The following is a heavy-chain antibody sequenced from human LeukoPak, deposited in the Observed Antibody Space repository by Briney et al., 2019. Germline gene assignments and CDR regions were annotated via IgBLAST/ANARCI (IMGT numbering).Heavy chain of an antibody. D-gene: IGHD2-15*01. CDR2: ITNNDGTT. J-gene: IGHJ4*02. Sequence: GGSLRLSCAASGFTFSDYYMSWIRQAPGKGLEWISYITNNDGTTYYADSVKGRFTISRDNAKNSFYLQMNSLRAEDTAIYYCARDRGVVVAGMGYYLDYWGQGILVTVSS. CDR3: ARDRGVVVAGMGYYLDY. CDR1: GFTFSDYY. V-gene: IGHV3-11*01.